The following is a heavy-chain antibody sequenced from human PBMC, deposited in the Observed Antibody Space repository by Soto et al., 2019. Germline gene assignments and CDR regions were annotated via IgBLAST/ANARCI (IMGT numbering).Heavy chain of an antibody. V-gene: IGHV1-69*01. D-gene: IGHD3-22*01. J-gene: IGHJ3*02. Sequence: QVQLVQSGAEVKKPGSSVKVSCKASGGTFSSYAISWVRQAPGQGLEWMGGIIPIFGTANYAQKFQGRVTISAYESTRTAYMELSSLRSEDTAVYYCARNREMIVVYAFEIWGQGTMVPVSS. CDR2: IIPIFGTA. CDR3: ARNREMIVVYAFEI. CDR1: GGTFSSYA.